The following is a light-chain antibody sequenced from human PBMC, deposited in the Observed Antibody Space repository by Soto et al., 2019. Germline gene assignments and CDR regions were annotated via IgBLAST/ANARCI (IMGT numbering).Light chain of an antibody. CDR3: QQYCRSPPIT. CDR1: QSVSSSY. J-gene: IGKJ5*01. CDR2: GAS. Sequence: EIVLTQSPGTLSLSPGERATLSCRASQSVSSSYLAWYQQKPGQAPRFLIYGASGRATGIPDRFSGSGSGTDFTLTISRLEPEDFAVYYCQQYCRSPPITFGQGTQLEIK. V-gene: IGKV3-20*01.